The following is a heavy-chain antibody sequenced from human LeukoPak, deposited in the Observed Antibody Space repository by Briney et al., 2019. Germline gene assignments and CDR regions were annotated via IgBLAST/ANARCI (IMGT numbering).Heavy chain of an antibody. CDR3: ARDSGVVVPAAMPYYYYYYMDV. V-gene: IGHV1-69*05. D-gene: IGHD2-2*01. CDR1: GGTFSSYG. CDR2: IIPIFGPA. J-gene: IGHJ6*03. Sequence: SVTVSCKAYGGTFSSYGISWVRQAPGHGREWMGGIIPIFGPAKYAQKFQGRVTITTDESTSTPYMELSSLRSEDTAVYYCARDSGVVVPAAMPYYYYYYMDVWGKGTTVTVSS.